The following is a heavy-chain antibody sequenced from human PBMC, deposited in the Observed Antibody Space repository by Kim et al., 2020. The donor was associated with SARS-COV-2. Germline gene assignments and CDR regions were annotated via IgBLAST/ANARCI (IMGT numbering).Heavy chain of an antibody. Sequence: GGSLRLSCAASGFTFSSYSMNWVRQAPGKGLEWVSSISSSSSYIYYADSVKGRFTISRDNAKNSLYLQMNSLRAEDTAVYYCASETKDIVVVPAAMNGWGQGTLVTVSS. V-gene: IGHV3-21*01. D-gene: IGHD2-2*01. CDR2: ISSSSSYI. CDR1: GFTFSSYS. CDR3: ASETKDIVVVPAAMNG. J-gene: IGHJ4*02.